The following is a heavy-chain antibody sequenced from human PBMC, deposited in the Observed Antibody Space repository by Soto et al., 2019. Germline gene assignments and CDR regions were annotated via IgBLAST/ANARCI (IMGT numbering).Heavy chain of an antibody. CDR3: AREMGGGYHETLDY. Sequence: QVQLVESGGGVVQPGRSLRLSCAASGFVFSNFAMHWVRQAPGMGLESVAAISYDGSNQYYADSVKGRFTISRDNSRNTLYMEMNSLRVEDTAVYYCAREMGGGYHETLDYWGQGTLVTVSS. CDR2: ISYDGSNQ. V-gene: IGHV3-30-3*01. CDR1: GFVFSNFA. D-gene: IGHD2-15*01. J-gene: IGHJ4*02.